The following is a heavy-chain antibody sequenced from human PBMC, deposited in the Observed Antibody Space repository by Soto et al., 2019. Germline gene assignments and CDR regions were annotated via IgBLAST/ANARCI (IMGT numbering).Heavy chain of an antibody. V-gene: IGHV4-59*08. D-gene: IGHD3-3*01. CDR1: GGSISSYY. J-gene: IGHJ5*02. CDR3: AQGSVVAYYDFWT. Sequence: SETLSLTCTVSGGSISSYYWSWIRQPPGKGLEWIGYIYYSGSTNYNPSLKSRVTISVDTSKNHFSLKLSSVTAADTAVYYCAQGSVVAYYDFWTWGQGTLVTVSS. CDR2: IYYSGST.